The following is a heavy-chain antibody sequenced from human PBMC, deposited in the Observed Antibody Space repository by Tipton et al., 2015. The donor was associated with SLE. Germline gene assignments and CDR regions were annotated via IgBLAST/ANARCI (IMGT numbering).Heavy chain of an antibody. J-gene: IGHJ6*02. CDR1: GGTFSSNA. CDR3: ARDEAGLRRPYGMDV. Sequence: QVQLVQSGPEVKKPGSSVKVSCKASGGTFSSNAISWVRQAPGQGLEWMGGIIPILGTANYAQKFQGRVTITTDESTSTAYMDLSSLRDEDTAVYYCARDEAGLRRPYGMDVWGQGTTVTVSS. D-gene: IGHD5-12*01. V-gene: IGHV1-69*01. CDR2: IIPILGTA.